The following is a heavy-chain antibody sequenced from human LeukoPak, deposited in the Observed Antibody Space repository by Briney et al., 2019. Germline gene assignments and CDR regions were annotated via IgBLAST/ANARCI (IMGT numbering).Heavy chain of an antibody. CDR1: GFSFSQYP. CDR3: AREDGYCSGGNCYSYFVS. D-gene: IGHD2-15*01. V-gene: IGHV3-74*01. J-gene: IGHJ4*02. CDR2: IDTGGSST. Sequence: AGGSLRLSCAVSGFSFSQYPMDWVRQAPGKGLMWVSRIDTGGSSTYYADSVKGRFTITRDNARNSLFLQMNSLRAEDTAVYYCAREDGYCSGGNCYSYFVSWGQGTLVTVSS.